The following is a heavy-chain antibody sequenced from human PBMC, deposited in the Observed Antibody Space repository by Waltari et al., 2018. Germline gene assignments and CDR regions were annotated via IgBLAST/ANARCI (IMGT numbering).Heavy chain of an antibody. Sequence: QLQLQESGPGLVKPSETLSLTCTVSGGSISTTYHWGWIRQPPGKGLEWMGNMQYRGSTFYNPSLKSRVTISLDTSKNQFSLRLSSVGAADTAVYFCGRIAFGDDGGYFQQWGQGTLVTVSS. CDR1: GGSISTTYH. CDR3: GRIAFGDDGGYFQQ. J-gene: IGHJ1*01. CDR2: MQYRGST. V-gene: IGHV4-39*01. D-gene: IGHD4-17*01.